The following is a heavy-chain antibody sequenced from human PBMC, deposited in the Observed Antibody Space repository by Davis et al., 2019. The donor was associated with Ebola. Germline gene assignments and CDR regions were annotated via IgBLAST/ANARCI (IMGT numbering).Heavy chain of an antibody. D-gene: IGHD3-10*01. Sequence: MPGGSLRLSCAVYGGSFSGYYWSWIRQPPGKGLEWIGEIYHSGSTNYNPSLKSRVTISVDTSKNQFSLKLSSVTAADTAVYYCARGPLRYYYGSGSYYNFLFDYWGQGTLVTVSS. V-gene: IGHV4-34*01. CDR2: IYHSGST. CDR3: ARGPLRYYYGSGSYYNFLFDY. CDR1: GGSFSGYY. J-gene: IGHJ4*02.